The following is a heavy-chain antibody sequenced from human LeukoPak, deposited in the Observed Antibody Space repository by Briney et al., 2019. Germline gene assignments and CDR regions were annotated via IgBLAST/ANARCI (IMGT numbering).Heavy chain of an antibody. Sequence: SEXLSLTCAVYGGSFSGYYWSWIRQPPGKGLEWIGEINHSGSTNYNPSLKSRVTISVDTSKNQFSLKLSSVTAADTAVYYCARVLVATISYYYYYMDVWGKGTTVTVSS. V-gene: IGHV4-34*01. CDR2: INHSGST. CDR3: ARVLVATISYYYYYMDV. J-gene: IGHJ6*03. CDR1: GGSFSGYY. D-gene: IGHD5-12*01.